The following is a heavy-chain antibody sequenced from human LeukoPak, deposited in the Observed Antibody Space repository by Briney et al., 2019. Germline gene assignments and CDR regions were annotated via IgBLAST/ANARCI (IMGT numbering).Heavy chain of an antibody. V-gene: IGHV3-33*01. CDR1: GFTFSSYG. CDR2: IWYDGSSK. D-gene: IGHD6-19*01. Sequence: GGSLRLSCAASGFTFSSYGMQWVRQAPGKGLEWVAVIWYDGSSKYYTDSVKGRFTISRDNSKDTLYLQMNSLRADDTGTYYCARSGGRGWYPADYWGQGTLVTVSS. CDR3: ARSGGRGWYPADY. J-gene: IGHJ4*02.